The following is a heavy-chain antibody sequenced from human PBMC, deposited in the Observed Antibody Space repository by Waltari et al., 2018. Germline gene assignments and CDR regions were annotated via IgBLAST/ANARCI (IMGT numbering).Heavy chain of an antibody. Sequence: QVHLQQWGAGLLKPSETLSLTCGVDGGPLSGHYWSWIRQSPERGLEWIGEVSHRGNTTYNPSLSGRATISVDTSRSQVSLKLHSVTAANTAVYYCAKTLLLSLYALDVWGQGTTVIVSS. D-gene: IGHD1-26*01. CDR2: VSHRGNT. CDR3: AKTLLLSLYALDV. CDR1: GGPLSGHY. J-gene: IGHJ6*01. V-gene: IGHV4-34*02.